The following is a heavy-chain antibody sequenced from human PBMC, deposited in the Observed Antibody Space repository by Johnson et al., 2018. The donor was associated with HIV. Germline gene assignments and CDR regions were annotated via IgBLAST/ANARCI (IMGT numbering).Heavy chain of an antibody. V-gene: IGHV3-30*04. CDR3: AGLVSRSFTHVFEI. J-gene: IGHJ3*02. D-gene: IGHD2-2*01. CDR1: EFTFSNYP. CDR2: ISYNGSNK. Sequence: QVQLVESGGGVVQPGGSLRLSCEASEFTFSNYPMHWVRQAPGKGLEWVAVISYNGSNKYYADSVKGRFTISRDNSKNTLYLQMNSLRAEDTALYYCAGLVSRSFTHVFEIWGQGTMVTVSS.